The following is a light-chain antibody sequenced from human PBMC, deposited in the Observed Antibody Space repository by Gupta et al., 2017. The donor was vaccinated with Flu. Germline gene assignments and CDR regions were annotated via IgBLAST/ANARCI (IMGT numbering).Light chain of an antibody. J-gene: IGLJ1*01. CDR2: EVS. Sequence: QSALTQPASVSGPPGQSITISCTGTSSDVGGYNFVSWYQQRPGKAPKLMIYEVSNRPPGVSSRFSGSKSGNTASLTISGLQADDEADYYCSSYTSSSTPYVFGTGTKVTVL. CDR3: SSYTSSSTPYV. CDR1: SSDVGGYNF. V-gene: IGLV2-14*01.